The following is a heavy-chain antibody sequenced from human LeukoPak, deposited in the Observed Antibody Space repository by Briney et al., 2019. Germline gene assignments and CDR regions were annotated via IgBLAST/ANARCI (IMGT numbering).Heavy chain of an antibody. CDR3: ARPSLPYYYYYMDV. CDR1: GGTFSSYA. CDR2: IIPIFGTA. V-gene: IGHV1-69*06. Sequence: GSSVKVSCKASGGTFSSYAISWVRQAPGQGLEWMGGIIPIFGTANYAQKFQGRVTITADKSTSTAYMGLSSLRSEDTAVHYCARPSLPYYYYYMDVWGKGTTVTVSS. J-gene: IGHJ6*03.